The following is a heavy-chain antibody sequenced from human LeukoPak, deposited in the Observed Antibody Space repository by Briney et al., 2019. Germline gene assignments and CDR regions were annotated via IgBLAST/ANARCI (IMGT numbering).Heavy chain of an antibody. CDR3: ARGSYFFGSSGHDY. V-gene: IGHV4-34*01. D-gene: IGHD3-22*01. CDR1: GGSFSGYY. CDR2: IHHSGST. J-gene: IGHJ4*02. Sequence: SETLSLTCAVYGGSFSGYYWTWIRQPPGKGLEWVGQIHHSGSTTYTPSLESRVTMSVDTSNNQFSLKLRSVTAADTAVYFCARGSYFFGSSGHDYWGRGTLITVSS.